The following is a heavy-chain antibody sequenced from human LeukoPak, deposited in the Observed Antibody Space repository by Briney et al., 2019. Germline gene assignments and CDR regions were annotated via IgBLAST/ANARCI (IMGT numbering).Heavy chain of an antibody. CDR3: ATGEEWFDP. CDR2: IYYSGST. V-gene: IGHV4-39*01. CDR1: GGSISSSSYY. J-gene: IGHJ5*02. D-gene: IGHD3-10*01. Sequence: PSETLSLTCTVSGGSISSSSYYWGWIRQPPGKGLEWIGSIYYSGSTYYNPSLKCRVTISVDTSKNQFSLKLSSVTAADTAVYYCATGEEWFDPWGQGTLVTVSS.